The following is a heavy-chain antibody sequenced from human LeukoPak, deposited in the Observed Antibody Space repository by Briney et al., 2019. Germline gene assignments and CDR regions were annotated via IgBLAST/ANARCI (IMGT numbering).Heavy chain of an antibody. D-gene: IGHD6-13*01. J-gene: IGHJ4*02. CDR1: GFSLTTEGVG. CDR3: VHVDRTISWSRFEY. V-gene: IGHV2-5*02. CDR2: IYWDDAE. Sequence: SGPTLVRPTQTLTLTCTFSGFSLTTEGVGVGWIRQPPGQALAWLALIYWDDAERYKSSLKTRLTITKDTSKNQVVLTMTNMDPVDTGTYYCVHVDRTISWSRFEYWGQGTLVTVSS.